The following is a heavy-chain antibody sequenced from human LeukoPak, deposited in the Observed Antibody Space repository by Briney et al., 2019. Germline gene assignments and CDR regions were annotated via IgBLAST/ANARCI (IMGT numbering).Heavy chain of an antibody. V-gene: IGHV5-51*01. J-gene: IGHJ3*02. CDR2: IYPGDSDT. D-gene: IGHD2-2*03. CDR1: GYSLTSYW. Sequence: GESLKISCKGSGYSLTSYWIGWVRQMPGKGLEWMGIIYPGDSDTRYSPSFQGQVTISADKSITTAYLQWSSLKASDTAMYYCARHHGSSPKAFGIWGQGTMVTVSS. CDR3: ARHHGSSPKAFGI.